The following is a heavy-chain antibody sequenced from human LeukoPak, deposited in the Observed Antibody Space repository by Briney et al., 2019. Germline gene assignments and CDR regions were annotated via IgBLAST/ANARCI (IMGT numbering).Heavy chain of an antibody. Sequence: GGSLRLSCAASGFTFSSYAMSWVRQAPGKGLEWVSAISGSGGSTYYADSVKGRFTISRDNSKNTLYLQMNSLRAEDTAVYHCAKGIGYDFWSGFAYFDYWGQGTLVTVSS. D-gene: IGHD3-3*01. V-gene: IGHV3-23*01. CDR1: GFTFSSYA. CDR3: AKGIGYDFWSGFAYFDY. CDR2: ISGSGGST. J-gene: IGHJ4*02.